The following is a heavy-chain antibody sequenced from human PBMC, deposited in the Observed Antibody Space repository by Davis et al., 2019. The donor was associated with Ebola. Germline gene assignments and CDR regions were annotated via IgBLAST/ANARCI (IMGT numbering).Heavy chain of an antibody. Sequence: GGSLRLSCEGSGFTFDDYAMHWVRQAPGKGSEWVAAVSWNSGNIYYVDSVKGRFTISRDNAKNSLYLQMNSLRAEDTAVYYCASYSRVQGYWGQGTLVTVSS. CDR2: VSWNSGNI. D-gene: IGHD5-18*01. V-gene: IGHV3-9*01. CDR3: ASYSRVQGY. J-gene: IGHJ4*02. CDR1: GFTFDDYA.